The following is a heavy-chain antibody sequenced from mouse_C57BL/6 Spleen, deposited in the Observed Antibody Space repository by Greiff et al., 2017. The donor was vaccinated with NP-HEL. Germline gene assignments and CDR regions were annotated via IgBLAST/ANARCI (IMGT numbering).Heavy chain of an antibody. Sequence: VQLQQSGPELVKPGASVKISCKASGYAFSSSWMNWVKQRPGKGLEWIGRIYPGDGDTNYNGKFKGKATLTADISSSTAYMQLSSLTSADSAVYFCARGGKTGTNYFDYWGQGTTLTVSS. D-gene: IGHD4-1*01. CDR1: GYAFSSSW. V-gene: IGHV1-82*01. J-gene: IGHJ2*01. CDR3: ARGGKTGTNYFDY. CDR2: IYPGDGDT.